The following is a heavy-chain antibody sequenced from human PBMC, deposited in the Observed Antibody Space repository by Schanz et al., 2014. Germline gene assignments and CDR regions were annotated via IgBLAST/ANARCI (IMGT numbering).Heavy chain of an antibody. CDR2: ISGSGGST. CDR3: ARDHQWLARYYMDV. D-gene: IGHD6-19*01. Sequence: VQLVESGGGVVQPGRSLRLSCAASAFIFRSYSMHWVRQAPGKGLEWVSGISGSGGSTYDADPVKGRFTISRDNSKNTLYLQMNSLRAEDTAVYYCARDHQWLARYYMDVWGKGTTVTVSS. J-gene: IGHJ6*03. CDR1: AFIFRSYS. V-gene: IGHV3-23*04.